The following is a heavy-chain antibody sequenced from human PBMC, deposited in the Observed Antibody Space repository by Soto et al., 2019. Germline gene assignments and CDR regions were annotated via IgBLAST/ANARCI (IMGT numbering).Heavy chain of an antibody. J-gene: IGHJ4*02. D-gene: IGHD6-19*01. CDR3: ARAVAVAADFDY. CDR2: INGGNGNT. V-gene: IGHV1-3*05. CDR1: GYTFTGYA. Sequence: QVQLVQSGAEEKKPGASVKVSCKASGYTFTGYAMHWVRQAPGQRLEWMGGINGGNGNTKYSQKFQGRVTITRDTSASTAYMELSSLRSEDTAVYYCARAVAVAADFDYWGQGTLVTVSS.